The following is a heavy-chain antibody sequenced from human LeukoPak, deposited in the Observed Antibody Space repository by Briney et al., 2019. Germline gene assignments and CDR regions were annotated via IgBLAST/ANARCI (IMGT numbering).Heavy chain of an antibody. CDR1: GYSFTGYQ. J-gene: IGHJ5*02. CDR2: INPNNGDT. D-gene: IGHD2-15*01. Sequence: ASVKVSCKASGYSFTGYQMHWVRQAPGQGLEWMGWINPNNGDTNYAQKFQGRVAMTRDTSISTAYMELSSLRSDDTAVYYCARPLHCSDGSCLNWFDAWGQGTLVTVSS. CDR3: ARPLHCSDGSCLNWFDA. V-gene: IGHV1-2*02.